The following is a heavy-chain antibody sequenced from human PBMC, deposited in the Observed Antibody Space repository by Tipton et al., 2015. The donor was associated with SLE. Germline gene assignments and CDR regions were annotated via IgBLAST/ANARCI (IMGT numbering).Heavy chain of an antibody. CDR2: ISSSSSTI. CDR3: ARAGSGWYYYGMDV. V-gene: IGHV3-48*01. J-gene: IGHJ6*02. CDR1: GFIFSSYS. Sequence: SLRLSCAASGFIFSSYSMNWVRQAPGKGLEWVSYISSSSSTIYYADSVKGRFTISRDNAKNSLYLQMNSLRAEDTAVYYCARAGSGWYYYGMDVWGQGTTVTVSS. D-gene: IGHD6-19*01.